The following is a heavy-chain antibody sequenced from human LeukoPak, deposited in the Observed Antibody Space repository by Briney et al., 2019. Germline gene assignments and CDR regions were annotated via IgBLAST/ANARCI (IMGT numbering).Heavy chain of an antibody. CDR3: TRPSIGAYCGGDCQTP. Sequence: PGGSLRLSCAASGFTFSGSAMHWVRQASGKGLEWVGRIRSKANSYATAYAASVKGRFTISRDDSKNTAYLQMNSLKTEDTAVYYCTRPSIGAYCGGDCQTPWGQGTLVTVSS. J-gene: IGHJ4*02. V-gene: IGHV3-73*01. CDR2: IRSKANSYAT. CDR1: GFTFSGSA. D-gene: IGHD2-21*02.